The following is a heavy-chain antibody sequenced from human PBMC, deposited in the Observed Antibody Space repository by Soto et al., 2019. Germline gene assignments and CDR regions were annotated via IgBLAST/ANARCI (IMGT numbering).Heavy chain of an antibody. J-gene: IGHJ6*02. V-gene: IGHV1-69*01. CDR2: NIPIFDIV. CDR3: ARERETMTVNNMHDALDV. CDR1: GGNFRTHG. Sequence: QVQLVQSGAEVRKPGSSVMVSCKVSGGNFRTHGFSWVRQAPGQGLEWIGGNIPIFDIVAYAQKFQGRVTVTADDSTNTANMEMSGLTSESAAVYFCARERETMTVNNMHDALDVGGQGSTVTVSS. D-gene: IGHD1-1*01.